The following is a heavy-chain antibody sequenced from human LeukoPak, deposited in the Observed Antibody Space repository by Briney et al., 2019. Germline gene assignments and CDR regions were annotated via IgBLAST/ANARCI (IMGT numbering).Heavy chain of an antibody. CDR1: GFFFNTYW. CDR3: AREGSLEYYFDY. D-gene: IGHD3-10*01. V-gene: IGHV3-74*01. J-gene: IGHJ4*02. CDR2: INSDGSKT. Sequence: PGGSLRLSCAASGFFFNTYWMHWVRQAPGEGLVWVSRINSDGSKTSHADSVKGRFPISRDNAKNTLYLQMNGLRAEDTAVYYCAREGSLEYYFDYWGRGTLVTVSS.